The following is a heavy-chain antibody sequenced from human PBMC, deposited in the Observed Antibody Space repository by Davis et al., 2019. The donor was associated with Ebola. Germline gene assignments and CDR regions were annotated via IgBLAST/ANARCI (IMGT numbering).Heavy chain of an antibody. CDR2: ISGSGGST. CDR3: ANGGLGSPNDY. D-gene: IGHD1-26*01. Sequence: PGGSLRLSCAASGFTVSSNYMSWVRQAPGKGLEWVSAISGSGGSTYYADSVKGRFTISRDNSKNTLYLQMNSLRAEDTAVYYCANGGLGSPNDYWGQGTLVTVSS. J-gene: IGHJ4*02. V-gene: IGHV3-23*01. CDR1: GFTVSSNY.